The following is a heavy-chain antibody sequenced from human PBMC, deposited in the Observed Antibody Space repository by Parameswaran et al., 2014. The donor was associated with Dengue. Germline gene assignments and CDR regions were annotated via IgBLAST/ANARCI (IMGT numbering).Heavy chain of an antibody. Sequence: MPGKGLEWMGIIYPGDSDTRYSPSFQGQVTISADKSISTAYLQWSSLKASDTAMYYCARLGRYRYYFDYWGQGTLVTVSS. D-gene: IGHD1-26*01. CDR3: ARLGRYRYYFDY. V-gene: IGHV5-51*01. CDR2: IYPGDSDT. J-gene: IGHJ4*02.